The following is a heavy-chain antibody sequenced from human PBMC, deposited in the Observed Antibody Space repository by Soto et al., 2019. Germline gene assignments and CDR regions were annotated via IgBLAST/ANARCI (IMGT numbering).Heavy chain of an antibody. CDR1: GFTFSSYA. J-gene: IGHJ4*02. D-gene: IGHD3-3*01. Sequence: EVHLLESGGGLVLPGVSLRLSCAGSGFTFSSYAMSWVRQAPGKGLEWVSAISSVGGSTYYADSVKGRFIISRDNSENTLYLEENSLRAEDTAIYYCTKDREFTYYDLWSGYYAFDSWGQGTLVTVSS. CDR3: TKDREFTYYDLWSGYYAFDS. V-gene: IGHV3-23*01. CDR2: ISSVGGST.